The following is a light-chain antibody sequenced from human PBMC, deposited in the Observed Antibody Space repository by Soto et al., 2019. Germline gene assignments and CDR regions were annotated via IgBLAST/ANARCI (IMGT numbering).Light chain of an antibody. Sequence: EIVMPQSPATLSVSPGDRATLSCSATQSVSSNLAWYQQKPGQAPRLLIYGASTRATGIPARFSGSGSGTEFTLTISSLQSEDSAVYYCQQYNNWPWTFGQGTKVEIK. J-gene: IGKJ1*01. V-gene: IGKV3-15*01. CDR3: QQYNNWPWT. CDR1: QSVSSN. CDR2: GAS.